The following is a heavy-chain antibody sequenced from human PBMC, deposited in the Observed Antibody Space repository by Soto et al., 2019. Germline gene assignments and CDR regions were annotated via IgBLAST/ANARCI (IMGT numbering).Heavy chain of an antibody. J-gene: IGHJ4*02. CDR1: GGTFRNYA. CDR2: IIPIFGKA. D-gene: IGHD1-7*01. Sequence: GASVKVSCKASGGTFRNYAFSWVRQAPGQGLEWMGGIIPIFGKANYEQRFQGRLTITADESTSTAYMELNSLRSEDTAVYFCARDLYINWYYPLDSWGQGTLVTVYS. CDR3: ARDLYINWYYPLDS. V-gene: IGHV1-69*13.